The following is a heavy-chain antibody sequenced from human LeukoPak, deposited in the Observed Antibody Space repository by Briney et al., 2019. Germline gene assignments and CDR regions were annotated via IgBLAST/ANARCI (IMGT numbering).Heavy chain of an antibody. Sequence: PGGSLRLSCAASGFTFSGYAMSWVRQAPGKGLEWVSAISGSGGSTYYADSVKGRFTISRDNSKNTLYLQMNSLRAEDTAVYYCAREIVVVITADFQHWGQGTLVTVSS. CDR3: AREIVVVITADFQH. D-gene: IGHD3-22*01. CDR2: ISGSGGST. J-gene: IGHJ1*01. CDR1: GFTFSGYA. V-gene: IGHV3-23*01.